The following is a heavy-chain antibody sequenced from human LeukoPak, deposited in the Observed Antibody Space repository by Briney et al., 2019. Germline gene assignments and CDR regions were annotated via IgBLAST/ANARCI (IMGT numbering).Heavy chain of an antibody. D-gene: IGHD5-18*01. Sequence: ASETRSLTCTVSGGSISSNSAYCVLIRQPPGNGLEWIGSIYDSKHSYYNPSLKSRVTTSAGTSKNQCSLSLGSVSATDTAVYYCVSPRGCSYGYFDYWGQGTLVTVSS. J-gene: IGHJ4*02. V-gene: IGHV4-39*01. CDR1: GGSISSNSAY. CDR2: IYDSKHS. CDR3: VSPRGCSYGYFDY.